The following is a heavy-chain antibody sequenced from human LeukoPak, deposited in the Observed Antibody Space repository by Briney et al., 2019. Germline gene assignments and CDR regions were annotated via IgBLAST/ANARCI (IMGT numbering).Heavy chain of an antibody. J-gene: IGHJ3*02. V-gene: IGHV4-31*03. Sequence: SETLSLTCTVSSGSISSGGYYRRWIRQHPEKVVGRNGYIYYSDSTYSKPTLKSRGTIAVDTSKKQFSLKLSSVTAADTAVYYCARGMTGDNYDFWSGYYPSDAFDIWGQGTMVTVSS. D-gene: IGHD3-3*01. CDR3: ARGMTGDNYDFWSGYYPSDAFDI. CDR2: IYYSDST. CDR1: SGSISSGGYY.